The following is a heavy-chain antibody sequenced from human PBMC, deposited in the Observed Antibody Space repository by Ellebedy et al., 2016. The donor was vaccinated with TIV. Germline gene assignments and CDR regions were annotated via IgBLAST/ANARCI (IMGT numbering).Heavy chain of an antibody. D-gene: IGHD7-27*01. CDR3: TKRAENWGFFDY. Sequence: GESLKISCAASGFIFSDYVMARVRQVPGQGLEWVSAMAEYDGRTFYADSVPGRFTISRDNSANILFLHMHSLRAEDTAIYYCTKRAENWGFFDYWGQGARVTVSS. CDR1: GFIFSDYV. J-gene: IGHJ4*02. V-gene: IGHV3-23*01. CDR2: MAEYDGRT.